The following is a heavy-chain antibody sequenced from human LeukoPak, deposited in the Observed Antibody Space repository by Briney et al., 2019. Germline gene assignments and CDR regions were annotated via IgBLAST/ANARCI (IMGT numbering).Heavy chain of an antibody. V-gene: IGHV4-4*07. Sequence: KPSETLSLTCTVSGGSISSYYWSWIRQPAGKGLEWIGRIYTSGSTNYNPSLKGRVTMSVDTSKNQFSLKLSSVTAADTAVYYCARDRDPMDIVVVPAAPFDYWGQGTLVTVSS. D-gene: IGHD2-2*03. CDR3: ARDRDPMDIVVVPAAPFDY. CDR2: IYTSGST. CDR1: GGSISSYY. J-gene: IGHJ4*02.